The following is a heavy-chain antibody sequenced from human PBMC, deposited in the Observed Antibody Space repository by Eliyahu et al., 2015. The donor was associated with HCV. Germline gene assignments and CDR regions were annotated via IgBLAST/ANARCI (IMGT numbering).Heavy chain of an antibody. CDR3: ARGRHCGDDCYYFDL. D-gene: IGHD2-21*02. CDR2: ISNGGSTK. Sequence: QVQLVESGGGMVKPGRSLRLSCAVSGYTFSDYYMSWIRQAPGEGVGWVSYISNGGSTKLYADSVKGRFTISRDNAKNSLFLHLNSLRGEDTAVYYCARGRHCGDDCYYFDLWGQGTLVTVSS. V-gene: IGHV3-11*01. CDR1: GYTFSDYY. J-gene: IGHJ4*02.